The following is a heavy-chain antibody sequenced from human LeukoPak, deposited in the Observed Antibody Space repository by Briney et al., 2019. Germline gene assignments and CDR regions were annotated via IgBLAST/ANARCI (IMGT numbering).Heavy chain of an antibody. CDR3: ARDLHYYDSSGYYYVQTGDY. D-gene: IGHD3-22*01. Sequence: ASVKVSCKASGYTFTGYYMHWVRQAPGQGLEWMGWINPNSGGTNYAQKFQGRVTMTRDTSISTAYMELSRLRSDDTAVYYCARDLHYYDSSGYYYVQTGDYWGQGTLVTVSS. J-gene: IGHJ4*02. CDR1: GYTFTGYY. V-gene: IGHV1-2*02. CDR2: INPNSGGT.